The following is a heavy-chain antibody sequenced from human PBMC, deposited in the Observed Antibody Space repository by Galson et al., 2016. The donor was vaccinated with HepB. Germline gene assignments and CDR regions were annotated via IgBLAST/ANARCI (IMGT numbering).Heavy chain of an antibody. CDR3: ARPPDYYNTSGYPLPIDD. Sequence: SETLSLTCTVSGGSISSTFYYWCWIRQPPGKGLQWIGSIYFSGSTYYNPSLKSRVTISVDTSKNQFSLKLSSVTAADTAVYYCARPPDYYNTSGYPLPIDDWGQGTLVTVSS. CDR1: GGSISSTFYY. V-gene: IGHV4-39*01. J-gene: IGHJ4*02. CDR2: IYFSGST. D-gene: IGHD3-22*01.